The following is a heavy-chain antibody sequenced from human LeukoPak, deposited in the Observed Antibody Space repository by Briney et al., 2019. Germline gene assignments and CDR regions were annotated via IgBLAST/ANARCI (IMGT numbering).Heavy chain of an antibody. CDR1: GFTFDDYG. Sequence: PGGSLRLSCAASGFTFDDYGMSWVRQAPGKGPEWVSGINWNGGSTGCADSVKGRFTISRDNAKNSLYLQMNSLRAEDTALYYCARSMAMVRGFDYWGQGTLVTVSS. J-gene: IGHJ4*02. CDR2: INWNGGST. CDR3: ARSMAMVRGFDY. D-gene: IGHD3-10*01. V-gene: IGHV3-20*04.